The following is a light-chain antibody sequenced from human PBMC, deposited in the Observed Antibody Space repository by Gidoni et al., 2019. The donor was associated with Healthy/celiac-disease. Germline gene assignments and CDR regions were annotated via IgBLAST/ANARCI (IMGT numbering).Light chain of an antibody. J-gene: IGKJ1*01. CDR1: QSVLYSSNNKNY. CDR2: WAS. CDR3: QQYYSTPQT. Sequence: DIVMNQSPDSMDVSLGERATINCKSSQSVLYSSNNKNYLAWYQQKPGQPPKLLIYWASTRESGVPDRFSGSGSGTDFTLTISSLQAEDVAVYYCQQYYSTPQTFXQXTKVEIK. V-gene: IGKV4-1*01.